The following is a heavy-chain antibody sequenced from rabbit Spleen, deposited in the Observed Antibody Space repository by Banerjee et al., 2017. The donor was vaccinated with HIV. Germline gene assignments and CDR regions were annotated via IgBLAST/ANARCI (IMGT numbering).Heavy chain of an antibody. V-gene: IGHV1S45*01. CDR2: IYAGNNGIT. CDR1: GFSISSTYW. CDR3: ARNFDL. J-gene: IGHJ4*01. Sequence: EESGGGLVQPEGSLTLTCTASGFSISSTYWICWVRQAPGKGLEWIACIYAGNNGITVYATWAEGRFTISKTSTTTVTLQMTSLTAADTATYFCARNFDLWGPGTLVTVS.